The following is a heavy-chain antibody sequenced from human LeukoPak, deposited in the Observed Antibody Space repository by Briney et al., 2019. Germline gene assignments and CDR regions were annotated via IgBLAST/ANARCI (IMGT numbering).Heavy chain of an antibody. CDR2: IYESGTT. J-gene: IGHJ4*02. Sequence: PSETLSLTCAVYGESLTSYYWSWVRQPPGEGLEWIGEIYESGTTKYNPSLKSRVAISMVPSKQQFSLRLSSVTAADTAVYYCARGAWATRLASWGLGTPVIVSS. CDR1: GESLTSYY. CDR3: ARGAWATRLAS. V-gene: IGHV4-34*01. D-gene: IGHD2-15*01.